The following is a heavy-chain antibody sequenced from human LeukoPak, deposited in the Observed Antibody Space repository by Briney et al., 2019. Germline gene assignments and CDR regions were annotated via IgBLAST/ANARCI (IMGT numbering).Heavy chain of an antibody. V-gene: IGHV3-23*01. Sequence: GGSLRLSCVASEFTFSDYAMSWVRQAPGKGLEWVSAITGSGGSSYYADSVKGRFTISRDNSKNTLYLQMNSLRADDTAVYYCAKGKDCWGQGTLVTVSS. CDR3: AKGKDC. J-gene: IGHJ4*02. CDR1: EFTFSDYA. CDR2: ITGSGGSS.